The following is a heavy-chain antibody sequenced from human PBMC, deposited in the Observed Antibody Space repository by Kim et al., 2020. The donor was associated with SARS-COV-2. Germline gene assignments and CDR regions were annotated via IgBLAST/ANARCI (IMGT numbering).Heavy chain of an antibody. J-gene: IGHJ6*02. CDR2: INPNSGGT. D-gene: IGHD2-8*01. CDR3: AREVYEQPRVRYGMDV. Sequence: ASVKVSCKASGYTFTGHYMHWVRQAPGQGLEWMGRINPNSGGTNYAQKFQGRVTMTRDTSISTAYMELSRLRSDDTAVYYCAREVYEQPRVRYGMDVWGQGTTATVSS. CDR1: GYTFTGHY. V-gene: IGHV1-2*06.